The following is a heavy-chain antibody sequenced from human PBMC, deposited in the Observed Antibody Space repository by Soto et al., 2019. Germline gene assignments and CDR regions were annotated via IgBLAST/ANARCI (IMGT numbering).Heavy chain of an antibody. CDR1: GFTVSSKY. V-gene: IGHV3-53*02. Sequence: EVPLVETGGGLIQPGGSLRLSCAASGFTVSSKYMTWVRQAPGKGLEWVSVIYSGGSTFYADSVKGRFTISRDNSKNTLYLQMNSLRAEDTAVYFCARDGATAGMDVWGQGTTVTVSS. J-gene: IGHJ6*02. CDR3: ARDGATAGMDV. D-gene: IGHD1-26*01. CDR2: IYSGGST.